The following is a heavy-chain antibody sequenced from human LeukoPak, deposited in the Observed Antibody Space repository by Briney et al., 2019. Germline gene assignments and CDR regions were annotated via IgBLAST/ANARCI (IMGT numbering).Heavy chain of an antibody. D-gene: IGHD6-6*01. J-gene: IGHJ4*02. CDR3: TRHFGSIAARRGGFDY. CDR2: IRSKANSYAT. CDR1: GFTFSGSA. V-gene: IGHV3-73*01. Sequence: PGGSLRLSCAASGFTFSGSAMHWVRQASGKGLEWVGRIRSKANSYATAYAASVKGRFTISRDDSKNTAYLQMNSLKTEDTAVYYCTRHFGSIAARRGGFDYWGQGTLVTVSS.